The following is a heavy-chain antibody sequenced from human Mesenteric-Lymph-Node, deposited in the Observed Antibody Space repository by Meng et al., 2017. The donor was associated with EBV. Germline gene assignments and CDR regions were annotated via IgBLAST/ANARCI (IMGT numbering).Heavy chain of an antibody. CDR1: GGSISSSNW. Sequence: QVPLRESGPGLGKPSGTLSLTCAVSGGSISSSNWWSWVRQPPGKGLEWIGEIYHSGSTNYNPSLKSRVTISVDKSKNQFSLKLSSVTAADTAVYYCARKASPDYGDRGFDYWGQGTLVTVSS. D-gene: IGHD4-17*01. CDR2: IYHSGST. V-gene: IGHV4-4*02. J-gene: IGHJ4*02. CDR3: ARKASPDYGDRGFDY.